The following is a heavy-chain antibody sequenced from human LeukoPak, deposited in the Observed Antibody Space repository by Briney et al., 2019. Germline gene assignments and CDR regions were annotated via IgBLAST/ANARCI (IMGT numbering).Heavy chain of an antibody. V-gene: IGHV4-59*01. CDR1: GGSISSYY. J-gene: IGHJ4*02. CDR2: IYYSGST. Sequence: SVTLSLTCTVSGGSISSYYWSWIRQPPGKGLEWIGYIYYSGSTNYNPSLKSRVTISVDTSKNQFSLKLSSVTAADTAVYYCARDRGYYDSSGYLAYWGQGTLVTVSS. CDR3: ARDRGYYDSSGYLAY. D-gene: IGHD3-22*01.